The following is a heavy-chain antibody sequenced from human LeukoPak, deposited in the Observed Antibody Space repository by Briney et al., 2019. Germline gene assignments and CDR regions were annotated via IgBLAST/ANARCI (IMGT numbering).Heavy chain of an antibody. CDR1: GGSISSTTYY. V-gene: IGHV4-39*01. Sequence: PSETLSLTCTVSGGSISSTTYYWGWIRQPPGKGLEWIGSIYYSGNTYYNPSLKSRVTISVDTSKNQFSLKLSSVTAADTAVYYCARRYGDYNIAYWGQGTLVTVSS. J-gene: IGHJ4*02. D-gene: IGHD4-17*01. CDR2: IYYSGNT. CDR3: ARRYGDYNIAY.